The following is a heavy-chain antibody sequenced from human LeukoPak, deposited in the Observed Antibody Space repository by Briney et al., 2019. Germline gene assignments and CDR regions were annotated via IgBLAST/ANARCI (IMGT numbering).Heavy chain of an antibody. CDR2: INTKSGAT. Sequence: ASVKVSCKASGYTLTGYCMHWVRQAPGQGLEWLGWINTKSGATNYAQNFQGRVTMTRDTSMSTTYMELKRLRSDDTAVYYCARINYRPIIKFFDFWGQGTLVTVSS. CDR1: GYTLTGYC. D-gene: IGHD4-11*01. CDR3: ARINYRPIIKFFDF. J-gene: IGHJ4*02. V-gene: IGHV1-2*02.